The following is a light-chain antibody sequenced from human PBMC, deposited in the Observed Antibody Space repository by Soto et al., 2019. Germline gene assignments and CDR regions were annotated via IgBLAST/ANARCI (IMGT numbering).Light chain of an antibody. CDR2: RNN. J-gene: IGLJ2*01. CDR1: SSNIGSNY. CDR3: AAWDDSLSGPHVL. Sequence: QSVLTQPPSASGTPGQRVTISCSGSSSNIGSNYVYWYQQLPGTAPKLLIYRNNQRPSGVPDRFSGSKSGTSASLAISGLRSEDEAEYYCAAWDDSLSGPHVLFGGGTKLTVL. V-gene: IGLV1-47*01.